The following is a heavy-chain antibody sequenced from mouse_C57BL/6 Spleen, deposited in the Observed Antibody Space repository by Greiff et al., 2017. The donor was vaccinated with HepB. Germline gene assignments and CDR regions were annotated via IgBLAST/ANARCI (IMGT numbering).Heavy chain of an antibody. CDR1: GYTFTSYW. J-gene: IGHJ3*01. V-gene: IGHV1-52*01. CDR3: ARGGYDGYPWFAY. CDR2: IDPSDSET. D-gene: IGHD2-3*01. Sequence: QVQLQQPGAELVRPGSSVKLSCKASGYTFTSYWMHWVKQRPIQGLEWIGNIDPSDSETHYNQKFKDKATLTVDKSSSTAYMQLSSLTSEDSAVYYCARGGYDGYPWFAYWGQGTLVTVSA.